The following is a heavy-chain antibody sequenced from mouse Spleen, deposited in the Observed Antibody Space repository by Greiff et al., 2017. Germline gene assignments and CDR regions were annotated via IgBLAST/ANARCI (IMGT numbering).Heavy chain of an antibody. CDR2: INPSSGYT. V-gene: IGHV1-7*01. J-gene: IGHJ2*01. Sequence: VKLVESGAELAKPGASVKLSCKASGYTFTSYWMHWVKQRPGQGLEWIGYINPSSGYTKYNQKFKDKATLTVDKSSSTAYMQLSSLTSEDSAVYYCAITYYGNDYWGQGTTLTVSS. D-gene: IGHD1-2*01. CDR3: AITYYGNDY. CDR1: GYTFTSYW.